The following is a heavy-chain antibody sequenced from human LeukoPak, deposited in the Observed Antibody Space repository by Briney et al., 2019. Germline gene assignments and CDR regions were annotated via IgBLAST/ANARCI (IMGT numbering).Heavy chain of an antibody. CDR2: ISGSGGST. V-gene: IGHV3-23*01. CDR1: GFTFSSYA. D-gene: IGHD3-9*01. Sequence: QAGGSLRLSCAASGFTFSSYAMSWVRQAPGKGLEWVSAISGSGGSTYYASSVKGRFTISRDKSKNTLYLQMNSLRAEDTAVYYCAKARGYDILTGYLGDYWGQGTLVTVSS. CDR3: AKARGYDILTGYLGDY. J-gene: IGHJ4*02.